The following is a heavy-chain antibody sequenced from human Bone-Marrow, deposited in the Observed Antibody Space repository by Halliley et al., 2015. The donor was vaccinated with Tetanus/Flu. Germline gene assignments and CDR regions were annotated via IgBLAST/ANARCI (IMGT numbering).Heavy chain of an antibody. CDR1: GVSLTSSGYY. CDR2: LYYSGST. V-gene: IGHV4-39*01. D-gene: IGHD3-16*02. J-gene: IGHJ4*02. CDR3: ARHYRHWLFDY. Sequence: TLSLTCTVSGVSLTSSGYYWGWIRQPPGKGLEWIGSLYYSGSTYYNPSLKSRVSISVDTFKNHLSLNLNSVTAADTAVYYCARHYRHWLFDYWGQGTLVTVSS.